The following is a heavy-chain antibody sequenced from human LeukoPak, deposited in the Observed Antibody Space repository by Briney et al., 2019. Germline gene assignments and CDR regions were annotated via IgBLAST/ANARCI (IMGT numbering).Heavy chain of an antibody. D-gene: IGHD6-19*01. Sequence: ASVKVSRKASGYTFTGYYMHWVRQAPGQGLEWMGWINPNSGGTNYAQKFQGRVTMTRDTSISTAYMELSRLRSDDTAVYYCARGARDSSGWYVGWFDPWGQGTLVTVSS. CDR3: ARGARDSSGWYVGWFDP. CDR1: GYTFTGYY. CDR2: INPNSGGT. V-gene: IGHV1-2*02. J-gene: IGHJ5*02.